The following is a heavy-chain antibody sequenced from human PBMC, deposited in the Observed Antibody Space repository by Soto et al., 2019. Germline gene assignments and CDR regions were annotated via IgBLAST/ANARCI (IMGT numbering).Heavy chain of an antibody. J-gene: IGHJ6*02. D-gene: IGHD3-10*01. V-gene: IGHV1-8*01. CDR1: GYTFSTYD. CDR2: MNPNSGDT. Sequence: ASVKVSCKTSGYTFSTYDINWVRQAPGQGLEWMGWMNPNSGDTGYAQKFLGRLTMTRDSSIRTVYMELTSLSSEDTAVYYCARVNYYGSGSYQDFFYFYALDVWGQGTTVTVSS. CDR3: ARVNYYGSGSYQDFFYFYALDV.